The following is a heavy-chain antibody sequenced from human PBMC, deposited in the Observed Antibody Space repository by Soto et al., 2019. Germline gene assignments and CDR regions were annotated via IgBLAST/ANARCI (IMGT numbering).Heavy chain of an antibody. Sequence: PGGSLRLSCXASGFTFSSYGMHWVRQAPGKGLEWVAVISYDGSNKYYADPVKGRFNISRDNSKNTLYLQMNSLRAEDTAVYYCAKGSGSHDYYYYGMDVWGQGTTVTVSS. CDR3: AKGSGSHDYYYYGMDV. J-gene: IGHJ6*02. CDR1: GFTFSSYG. D-gene: IGHD3-10*01. CDR2: ISYDGSNK. V-gene: IGHV3-30*18.